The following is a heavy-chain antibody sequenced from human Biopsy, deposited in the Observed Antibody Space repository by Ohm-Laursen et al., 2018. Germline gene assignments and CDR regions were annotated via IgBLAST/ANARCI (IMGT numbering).Heavy chain of an antibody. Sequence: ATVKISCNTSGYTFTAYGISWVRQAPRQGLEWMGWISTYNDDTNIAQKFQGRVSMTTDTSTRTAYMELRSLRSGDTAIYFCARDPGYDFWSGSDPFDIWGQGTLVTVS. V-gene: IGHV1-18*04. D-gene: IGHD3-3*01. CDR2: ISTYNDDT. CDR1: GYTFTAYG. CDR3: ARDPGYDFWSGSDPFDI. J-gene: IGHJ3*02.